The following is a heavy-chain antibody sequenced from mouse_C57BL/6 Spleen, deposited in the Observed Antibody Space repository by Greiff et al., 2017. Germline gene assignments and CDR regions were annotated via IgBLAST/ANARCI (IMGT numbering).Heavy chain of an antibody. CDR3: AAGDDYDFFAY. Sequence: EVQLQQSGPELVKPGASVKISCKASGYTFTDYYMNWVKQSHGQSLEWIGDINPNNGGTSYNQKFKGKATLTVDKSSSTAYMELRSLTSEDSAVYYCAAGDDYDFFAYWGQGTLVTVSA. CDR1: GYTFTDYY. D-gene: IGHD2-4*01. J-gene: IGHJ3*01. V-gene: IGHV1-26*01. CDR2: INPNNGGT.